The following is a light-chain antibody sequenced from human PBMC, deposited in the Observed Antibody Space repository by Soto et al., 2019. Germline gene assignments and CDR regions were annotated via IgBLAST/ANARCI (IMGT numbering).Light chain of an antibody. CDR1: QSISSW. Sequence: DIQMTQSPSTLSASVGDRVTITCRASQSISSWLAWYQQKPGKAPKSLIYKASSLESGVPSRFSGGGSGTEFTLTISSLQPDDFATYYCQQYNSYPITFDQGTRLEIK. J-gene: IGKJ5*01. V-gene: IGKV1-5*03. CDR2: KAS. CDR3: QQYNSYPIT.